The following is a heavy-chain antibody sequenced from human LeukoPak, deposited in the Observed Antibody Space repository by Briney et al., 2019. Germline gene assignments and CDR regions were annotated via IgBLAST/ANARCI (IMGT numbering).Heavy chain of an antibody. J-gene: IGHJ4*02. V-gene: IGHV1-46*01. CDR1: GYTFTSYA. Sequence: GASVKVSCKASGYTFTSYAMNWVRQAPGQGLEWMGIINPSGGSTSYAQKFQGRVTMTRDMSTSTVYMELSSLRSEDTAVYYCAGAVAEHQFDYWGQGTLVTVSS. D-gene: IGHD6-19*01. CDR2: INPSGGST. CDR3: AGAVAEHQFDY.